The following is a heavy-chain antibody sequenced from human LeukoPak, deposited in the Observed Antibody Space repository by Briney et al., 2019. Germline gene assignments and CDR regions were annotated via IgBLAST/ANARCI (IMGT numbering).Heavy chain of an antibody. Sequence: SETLSLTCTVSGGSISSYYWNWIRQPPGQGLEWIGYIYYSGSTNYNPSLKSRVTILVDTSKNQFSLKLTSVTAADTAVYYCARLYSSTWYHFDYWGQGTLVTVSS. J-gene: IGHJ4*02. CDR1: GGSISSYY. V-gene: IGHV4-59*08. D-gene: IGHD6-13*01. CDR2: IYYSGST. CDR3: ARLYSSTWYHFDY.